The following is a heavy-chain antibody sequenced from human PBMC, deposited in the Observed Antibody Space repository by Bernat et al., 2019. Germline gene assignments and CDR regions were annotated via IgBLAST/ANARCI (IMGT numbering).Heavy chain of an antibody. V-gene: IGHV3-7*01. CDR3: ASEGLRFTPLDP. CDR1: GFTFSRFW. Sequence: EVQLVESGGGLVQPGGSLRLSCAASGFTFSRFWMSWVRQAPGKGLEWVANIKQDGSEKHYVDSVNGRFTISRDNGKNSLFLQMNSLRAEDTAVYYCASEGLRFTPLDPWGQGTLVTVSS. J-gene: IGHJ5*02. D-gene: IGHD5-12*01. CDR2: IKQDGSEK.